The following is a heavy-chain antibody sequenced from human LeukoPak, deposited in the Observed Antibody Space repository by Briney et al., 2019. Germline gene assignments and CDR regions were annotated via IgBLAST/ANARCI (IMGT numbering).Heavy chain of an antibody. CDR2: IRWNRCSI. CDR1: GFTFEDCA. CDR3: AKETERGYCSGGSCYTWYYFDY. V-gene: IGHV3-9*01. J-gene: IGHJ4*02. Sequence: PGGSLSLSCAASGFTFEDCAMHWPRQATGKALEGVSGIRWNRCSIGYADSVKGRFTISRDNAKNSLYLQMNSLRAEDTALYYCAKETERGYCSGGSCYTWYYFDYWGQGTLVTVSS. D-gene: IGHD2-15*01.